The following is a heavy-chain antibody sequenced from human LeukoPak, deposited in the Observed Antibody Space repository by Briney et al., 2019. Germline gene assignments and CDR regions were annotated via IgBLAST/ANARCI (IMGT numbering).Heavy chain of an antibody. Sequence: GGTLRLSCAASGFTFSSYAMSWVRQAPGKGLEWVSAISGSGGSTYYADSVKGRFTISRANSKNTLYLQMNSLRAEDTAVYYCAKDFTRNWNPFDYWGQGTLVTVSS. CDR1: GFTFSSYA. D-gene: IGHD1-1*01. CDR2: ISGSGGST. V-gene: IGHV3-23*01. CDR3: AKDFTRNWNPFDY. J-gene: IGHJ4*02.